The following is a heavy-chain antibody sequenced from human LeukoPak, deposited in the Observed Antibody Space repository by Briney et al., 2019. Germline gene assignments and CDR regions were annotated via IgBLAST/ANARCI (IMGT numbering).Heavy chain of an antibody. CDR1: GGSISSYY. CDR2: SYHRGST. V-gene: IGHV4-59*01. D-gene: IGHD1-1*01. CDR3: ARDRELGY. J-gene: IGHJ4*02. Sequence: PSETLSLTCTVSGGSISSYYWSWIRQPPGKGLEWIGWSYHRGSTSYNPSLKSRVAISVDTSKNQFSLKLSSVTAADTAVYYCARDRELGYWGQGTLVTVSS.